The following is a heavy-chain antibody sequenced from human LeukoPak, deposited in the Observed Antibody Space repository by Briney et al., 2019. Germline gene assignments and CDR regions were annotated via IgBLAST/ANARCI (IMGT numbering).Heavy chain of an antibody. J-gene: IGHJ5*02. D-gene: IGHD2-2*01. CDR2: ISCGGSYK. CDR1: GFTFSSYA. Sequence: GGSLRLSCAASGFTFSSYAMHWVRQAPGKGLEWVALISCGGSYKCYADSVKGRFTVSRDNSKNTLYLQMNSLRAEDTAVYYCARDGAGYCSRTSCYGSWFDPWGQGTLVTVSS. CDR3: ARDGAGYCSRTSCYGSWFDP. V-gene: IGHV3-30*04.